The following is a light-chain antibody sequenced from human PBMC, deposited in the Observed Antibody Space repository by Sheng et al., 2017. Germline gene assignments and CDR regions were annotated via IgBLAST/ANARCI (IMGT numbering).Light chain of an antibody. CDR3: LQDYNYPPRT. Sequence: DIQMTQSPSTLSASVGDRVTITCRASQNIGNWLAWYQQKPGKAPNLLIYKASSLESGVPSRFSGSGSGTEFTLTISSLQPEDFATYYCLQDYNYPPRTFGQGTKVEIK. V-gene: IGKV1-5*03. J-gene: IGKJ1*01. CDR1: QNIGNW. CDR2: KAS.